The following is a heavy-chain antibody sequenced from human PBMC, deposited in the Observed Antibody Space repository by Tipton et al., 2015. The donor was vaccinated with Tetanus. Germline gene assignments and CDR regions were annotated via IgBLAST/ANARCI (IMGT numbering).Heavy chain of an antibody. CDR1: GGSIRGGTFY. J-gene: IGHJ4*02. D-gene: IGHD3-3*01. V-gene: IGHV4-39*01. Sequence: TLSLTCTVSGGSIRGGTFYWGWIRQPPGKGLEWIGRIYDSGDTYYIPSLKSRVMISVDTSKNQFSLNLNSMTAADTGVYYCARHQSGSFTPFDYGGQGNLVTVSS. CDR2: IYDSGDT. CDR3: ARHQSGSFTPFDY.